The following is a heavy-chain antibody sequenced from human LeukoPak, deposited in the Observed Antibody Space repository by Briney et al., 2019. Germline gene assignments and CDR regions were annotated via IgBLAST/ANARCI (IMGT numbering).Heavy chain of an antibody. J-gene: IGHJ3*02. Sequence: ASVKVSCKASGGTFSSYAISWVRQAPGQGLEWMGGIIPIFGTANYAQKFQGRVTITTDESTSTAYMELSSLRSEDTAVYYCARXXVVRGVSDAFYIWGQATMVTVXS. CDR1: GGTFSSYA. CDR2: IIPIFGTA. V-gene: IGHV1-69*05. CDR3: ARXXVVRGVSDAFYI. D-gene: IGHD3-10*01.